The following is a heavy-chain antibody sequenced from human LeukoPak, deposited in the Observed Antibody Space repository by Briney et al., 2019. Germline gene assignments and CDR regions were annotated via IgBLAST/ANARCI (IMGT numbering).Heavy chain of an antibody. V-gene: IGHV3-7*01. CDR3: AIRRYSSGWYSYFQH. CDR1: GFTFSSYW. D-gene: IGHD6-19*01. CDR2: IKQDGSEK. J-gene: IGHJ1*01. Sequence: GGSLRLSCAASGFTFSSYWMSWVRQAPGKGLEWVANIKQDGSEKYYMDSVKGRFTISRDNAKNSLYLQMNSLRAEDTAVYYCAIRRYSSGWYSYFQHWGQGTLVTVSS.